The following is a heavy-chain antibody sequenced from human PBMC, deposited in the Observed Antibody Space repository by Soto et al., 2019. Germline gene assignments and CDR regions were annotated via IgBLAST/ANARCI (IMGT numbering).Heavy chain of an antibody. CDR3: AREIRGVIGAVENYYYYMDV. J-gene: IGHJ6*03. CDR2: INPSGGST. Sequence: ASVKVSRKASGYTFTSYYMHWVRQAPGQGLEWMGIINPSGGSTSYAQKFQGRVTMTRDTSTSTVYMELSSLRSEDTAVYYCAREIRGVIGAVENYYYYMDVWGKGTTVTVSS. D-gene: IGHD3-10*01. CDR1: GYTFTSYY. V-gene: IGHV1-46*01.